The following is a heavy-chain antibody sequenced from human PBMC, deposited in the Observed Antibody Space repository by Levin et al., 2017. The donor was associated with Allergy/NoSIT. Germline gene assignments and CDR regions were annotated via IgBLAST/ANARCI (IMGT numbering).Heavy chain of an antibody. CDR1: GITFSNAW. D-gene: IGHD6-13*01. V-gene: IGHV3-15*01. CDR3: TTYISSWYYFDS. CDR2: IKSKTDGGTA. Sequence: SCTASGITFSNAWMIWARQAPGKGLEWVGRIKSKTDGGTADYASPVKGRFTISRDDSENTLYLQMNSLKTEDTAVYYCTTYISSWYYFDSWGQGTLVTVSS. J-gene: IGHJ4*02.